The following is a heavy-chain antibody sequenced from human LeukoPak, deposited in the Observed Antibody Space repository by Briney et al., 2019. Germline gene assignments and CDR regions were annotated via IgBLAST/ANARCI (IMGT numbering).Heavy chain of an antibody. V-gene: IGHV3-64*01. CDR2: ISSNGGST. CDR1: GFTFSSYA. CDR3: AREYSSSSVDY. Sequence: PAGSLRLSCAASGFTFSSYAMHWVRQAPGKGLEYVSGISSNGGSTHYANSVKGRFTISRDNSKNTLYLQMGSLRAEDMAVYYCAREYSSSSVDYWGRGTLVTVSS. J-gene: IGHJ4*02. D-gene: IGHD6-6*01.